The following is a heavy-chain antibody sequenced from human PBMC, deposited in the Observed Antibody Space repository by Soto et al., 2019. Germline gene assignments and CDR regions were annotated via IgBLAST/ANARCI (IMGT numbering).Heavy chain of an antibody. CDR1: GFTFSSYA. D-gene: IGHD6-19*01. Sequence: GGSLRLSCAASGFTFSSYAMTWVRQAPGKGLEWVSAISGSGGSTSYADSVKGRFTISRDNSKNTLYLQMNSLRAEDTAVYYCAKDRESLSSIGWYFDYWGQGTLVTVSS. V-gene: IGHV3-23*01. CDR2: ISGSGGST. CDR3: AKDRESLSSIGWYFDY. J-gene: IGHJ4*02.